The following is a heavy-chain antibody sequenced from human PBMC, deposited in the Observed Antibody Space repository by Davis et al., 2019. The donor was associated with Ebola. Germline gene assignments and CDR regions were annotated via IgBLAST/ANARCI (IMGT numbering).Heavy chain of an antibody. Sequence: AASVKVSCKASGGTFSSYAISWVRQAPGQGLEWMGGIIPIFGTANYAQKFQGRVTMTRDTSTSTVYMELSSLRSEDTAVYYCARVGAGYSGYDYFDYWGQGTLVTVSS. V-gene: IGHV1-69*05. CDR2: IIPIFGTA. CDR1: GGTFSSYA. CDR3: ARVGAGYSGYDYFDY. D-gene: IGHD5-12*01. J-gene: IGHJ4*02.